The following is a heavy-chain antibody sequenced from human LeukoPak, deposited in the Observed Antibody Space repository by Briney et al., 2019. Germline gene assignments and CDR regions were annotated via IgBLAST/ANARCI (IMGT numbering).Heavy chain of an antibody. D-gene: IGHD4-23*01. CDR2: ISSSGSTI. CDR1: GFTFSDYY. J-gene: IGHJ4*02. V-gene: IGHV3-11*01. Sequence: GGSLRLSCAASGFTFSDYYMSWIRQAPGKGLEWVSYISSSGSTIYYADSVKGRFTISRDNAKNSLYLQMNSLRAEDTAVYYCARWISTVVTRYFDYWGQGTLVTVSS. CDR3: ARWISTVVTRYFDY.